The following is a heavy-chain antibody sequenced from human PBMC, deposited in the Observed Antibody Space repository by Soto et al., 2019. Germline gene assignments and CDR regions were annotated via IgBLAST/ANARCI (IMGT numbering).Heavy chain of an antibody. D-gene: IGHD3-10*01. CDR1: GFTFTIYD. CDR3: AKDMGSGRSSGFDF. V-gene: IGHV3-23*01. Sequence: EIRLLESGGGLIQPGGSLRLSCAASGFTFTIYDMTWVRQAPGKGLEWVSGIHNSGAITYYADSVKGRFVISRDNSKNMLYLQMNSLRAEDTAVYYCAKDMGSGRSSGFDFWGQGTLVTVSS. CDR2: IHNSGAIT. J-gene: IGHJ4*02.